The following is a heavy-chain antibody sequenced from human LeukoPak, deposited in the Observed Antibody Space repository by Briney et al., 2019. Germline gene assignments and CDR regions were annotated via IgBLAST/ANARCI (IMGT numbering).Heavy chain of an antibody. CDR1: GFTFSSYS. J-gene: IGHJ1*01. D-gene: IGHD6-19*01. CDR3: ARDSDGVAGTTSYFQH. Sequence: GGSLRLSCAASGFTFSSYSMNWVRQAPGKGLEWVSSISTSSSYIYYADSLEGRFTISRDNAKKSLYLQMNSLRAEDTAVYYCARDSDGVAGTTSYFQHWGQGTLVTVSS. V-gene: IGHV3-21*01. CDR2: ISTSSSYI.